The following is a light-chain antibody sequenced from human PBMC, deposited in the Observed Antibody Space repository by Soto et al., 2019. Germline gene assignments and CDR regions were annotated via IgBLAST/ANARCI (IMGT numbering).Light chain of an antibody. V-gene: IGKV4-1*01. CDR2: WAS. CDR1: QSVLYSSSNKNY. CDR3: QQYYSTPWT. J-gene: IGKJ1*01. Sequence: DIVMTQSPDSLAVSLGERATINCKSSQSVLYSSSNKNYLAWYQQKPGQPPKLLIYWASTRESGVPDRFSGSGPGTDFTLTISSLQAEDVAVYYCQQYYSTPWTFGQGTKVDIK.